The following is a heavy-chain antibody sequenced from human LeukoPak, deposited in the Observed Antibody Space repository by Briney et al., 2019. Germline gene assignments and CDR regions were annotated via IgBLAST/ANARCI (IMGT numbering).Heavy chain of an antibody. D-gene: IGHD6-19*01. V-gene: IGHV4-39*01. CDR3: ARLPGSSGWYGYYYMDV. J-gene: IGHJ6*03. CDR1: GGSISSSSSYY. CDR2: IYYTGDT. Sequence: SETLSLTCTVSGGSISSSSSYYWGWIRQPPGKGLEWIGSIYYTGDTYYNSSLKSRVTISVDTSKNQFSLRLSSVTAADTAVYCCARLPGSSGWYGYYYMDVWGKGTTVTVSS.